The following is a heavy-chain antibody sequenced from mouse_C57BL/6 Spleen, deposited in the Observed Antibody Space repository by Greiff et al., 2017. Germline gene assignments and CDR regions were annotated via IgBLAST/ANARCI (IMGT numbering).Heavy chain of an antibody. CDR3: ARGYYGSFCGY. Sequence: QVQLQQPGAELVRPGTSVKLSCKASGYTFTSYWMHWVKQRPGQGLEWIGVIDPSDSYTNYNQKFKGKATLTVDTSSSTAYMQLSSLTSEDAAVYYCARGYYGSFCGYWSQGTTRTV. CDR1: GYTFTSYW. CDR2: IDPSDSYT. V-gene: IGHV1-59*01. J-gene: IGHJ2*01. D-gene: IGHD1-1*01.